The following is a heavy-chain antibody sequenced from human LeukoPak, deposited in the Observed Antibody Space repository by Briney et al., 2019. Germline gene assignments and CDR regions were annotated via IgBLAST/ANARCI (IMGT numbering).Heavy chain of an antibody. V-gene: IGHV4-4*07. D-gene: IGHD3-22*01. CDR3: ARDRYYYDSSSYRFDY. J-gene: IGHJ4*02. Sequence: PSETLSLTCSVSGGSISSYYWSGIRQPAGKGLEWIGRIYTSGSTNYNPSLKSRVTMSVDTSKNQFSLKLSSVTAADTAVYYCARDRYYYDSSSYRFDYWGRGTLVTVSS. CDR1: GGSISSYY. CDR2: IYTSGST.